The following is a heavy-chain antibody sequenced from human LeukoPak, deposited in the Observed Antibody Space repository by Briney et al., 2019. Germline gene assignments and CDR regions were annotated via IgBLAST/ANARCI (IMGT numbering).Heavy chain of an antibody. V-gene: IGHV4-39*07. D-gene: IGHD5-12*01. Sequence: PSETLSLTCTVSGGSISSSSYYWGWIRQPPGKGLEWIGSIYYSGSTYYNPSLKSRVTISVDTSKNQFSLKLSSVTAADTAVYYCASLAFSGYGLYYYYYMDVWGKGTTVTVSS. J-gene: IGHJ6*03. CDR2: IYYSGST. CDR3: ASLAFSGYGLYYYYYMDV. CDR1: GGSISSSSYY.